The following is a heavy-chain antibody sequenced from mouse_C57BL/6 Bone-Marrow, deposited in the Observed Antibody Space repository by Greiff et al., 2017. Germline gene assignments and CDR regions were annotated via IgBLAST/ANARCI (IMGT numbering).Heavy chain of an antibody. CDR2: ILPSIGRT. Sequence: QVQLQQSGSELRSPGSSVKLSCKDFDSEVFPIAYMSWVRQKPGHGFEWIGGILPSIGRTIYGEKFEDKATLDADTLSNTAYLELNSLTSEDSAIYYCARGTTVPCYWYFDVWGTGTTVTVSS. J-gene: IGHJ1*03. CDR1: DSEVFPIAY. CDR3: ARGTTVPCYWYFDV. V-gene: IGHV15-2*01. D-gene: IGHD1-1*01.